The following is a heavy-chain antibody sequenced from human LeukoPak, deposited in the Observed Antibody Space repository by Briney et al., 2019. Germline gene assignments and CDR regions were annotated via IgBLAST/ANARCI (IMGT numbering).Heavy chain of an antibody. CDR1: GYTFTGYY. CDR3: ARDARSGYSYGPKVDY. D-gene: IGHD5-18*01. J-gene: IGHJ4*02. Sequence: ASVKVSCKASGYTFTGYYMHWVRQAPGQGLEWMGWINPNSGGTNYAQKFQGRVTMARDTSISTAYMERSRLRSDDTAVYYCARDARSGYSYGPKVDYWGQGTLVTVSS. V-gene: IGHV1-2*02. CDR2: INPNSGGT.